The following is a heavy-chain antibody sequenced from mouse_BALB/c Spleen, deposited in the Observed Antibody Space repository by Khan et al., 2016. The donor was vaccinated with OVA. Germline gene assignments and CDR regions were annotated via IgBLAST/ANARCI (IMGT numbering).Heavy chain of an antibody. CDR3: ARAGYGGFAY. Sequence: EVELVESGGGLVKPGGSLKLSCAASGFTFSDYYMYWVRQTPEKRLEWVATISDGGSYTYYPDSVKGRSTISRDNAKNTLYLQMSSLKSEDTAMYYCARAGYGGFAYWGQGTLVTVSA. CDR2: ISDGGSYT. J-gene: IGHJ3*01. D-gene: IGHD1-1*02. CDR1: GFTFSDYY. V-gene: IGHV5-4*02.